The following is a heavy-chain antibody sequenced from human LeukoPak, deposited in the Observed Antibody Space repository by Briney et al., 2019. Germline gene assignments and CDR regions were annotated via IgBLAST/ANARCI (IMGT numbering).Heavy chain of an antibody. J-gene: IGHJ5*02. Sequence: GGSLRLSCAASGFTFSSYWMSWVRQAPGKGLEWVANIKQDVGEKYYVGSVKGRFTISRDNAKNSLYLQMNSLRVEDTAVYYCARGYQATIRKGRWFDPWGQGTLVTVSS. D-gene: IGHD5-24*01. V-gene: IGHV3-7*01. CDR3: ARGYQATIRKGRWFDP. CDR2: IKQDVGEK. CDR1: GFTFSSYW.